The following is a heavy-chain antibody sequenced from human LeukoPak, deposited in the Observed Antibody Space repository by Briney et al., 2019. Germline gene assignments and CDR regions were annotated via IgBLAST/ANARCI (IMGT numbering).Heavy chain of an antibody. CDR2: INHSGST. CDR3: ARQIGYSSSWYYDY. V-gene: IGHV4-34*01. Sequence: SETLSLTCAVYGGSFSGYYWSWIRQPPGKGLEWIGEINHSGSTNYNPSLKSRVTISVDTSKNQFSLKLSSVTAADTAMYYCARQIGYSSSWYYDYWGQGTLVTVSS. CDR1: GGSFSGYY. J-gene: IGHJ4*02. D-gene: IGHD6-13*01.